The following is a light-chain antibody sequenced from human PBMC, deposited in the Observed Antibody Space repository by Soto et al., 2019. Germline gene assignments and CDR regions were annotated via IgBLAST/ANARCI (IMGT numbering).Light chain of an antibody. Sequence: DIQLTQSPVSLSASVGERVTITCRASQSISSWLAWYQQKSGKAPNLLIYKASNLQTGVPSRFSGSGSGTEFTLTISGLQTEDFATYYCQNYHSYPWTFGQGTKVEI. V-gene: IGKV1-5*03. J-gene: IGKJ1*01. CDR2: KAS. CDR3: QNYHSYPWT. CDR1: QSISSW.